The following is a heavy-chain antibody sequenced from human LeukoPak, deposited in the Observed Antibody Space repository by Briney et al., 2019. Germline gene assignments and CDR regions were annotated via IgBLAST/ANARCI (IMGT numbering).Heavy chain of an antibody. CDR3: AAIVGATDFQH. CDR2: IVVGSGNT. Sequence: SVKVPCKASGYTFTGYYMHWVRQAPGQGLEWIGWIVVGSGNTNYAQRFQEGVTITRDMSTSTAYMELSSLRSEDTAVYYCAAIVGATDFQHWGQGTLVTVSS. J-gene: IGHJ1*01. V-gene: IGHV1-58*02. D-gene: IGHD1-26*01. CDR1: GYTFTGYY.